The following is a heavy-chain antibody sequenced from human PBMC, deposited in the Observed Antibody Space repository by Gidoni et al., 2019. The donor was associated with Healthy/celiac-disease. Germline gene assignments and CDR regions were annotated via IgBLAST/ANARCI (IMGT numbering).Heavy chain of an antibody. Sequence: QVQLQQWGAGLLKPSETLSLTCAVYGGSFSGYYWSWIRQPPGKGLEWIGEINHSGSTNYNPSLKSRVTISVDTSKNQFSLKLSSVTAADTAVYYCAREEAARYYFDYWGQGTLVTVSS. CDR2: INHSGST. D-gene: IGHD6-13*01. CDR3: AREEAARYYFDY. CDR1: GGSFSGYY. V-gene: IGHV4-34*01. J-gene: IGHJ4*02.